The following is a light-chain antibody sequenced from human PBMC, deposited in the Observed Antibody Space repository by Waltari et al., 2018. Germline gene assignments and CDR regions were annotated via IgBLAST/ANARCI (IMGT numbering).Light chain of an antibody. Sequence: EIVMPPSPATPSASAGERATLSCRASQSVSSNLDWYHQKPGQAPRLLIYGASTRATGIPARFSGSGSGTEFTLTISSLQSEDFAVYYCQQYNNWPPWTFGQGTKVEIK. CDR3: QQYNNWPPWT. V-gene: IGKV3-15*01. CDR2: GAS. J-gene: IGKJ1*01. CDR1: QSVSSN.